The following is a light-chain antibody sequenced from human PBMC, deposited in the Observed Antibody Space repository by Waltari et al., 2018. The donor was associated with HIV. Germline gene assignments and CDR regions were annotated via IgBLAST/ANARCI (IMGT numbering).Light chain of an antibody. CDR3: SSYTSSSTLGV. Sequence: QSALTQPASVSGSPGQSLTISCTGTSRDVGSYNSVSWYPQHPAKAPKLMIYEVSNRPSGVSDRFSASKSGNTASLTISGLQAEDEADYYCSSYTSSSTLGVFGTGTKVTVL. CDR1: SRDVGSYNS. V-gene: IGLV2-14*01. J-gene: IGLJ1*01. CDR2: EVS.